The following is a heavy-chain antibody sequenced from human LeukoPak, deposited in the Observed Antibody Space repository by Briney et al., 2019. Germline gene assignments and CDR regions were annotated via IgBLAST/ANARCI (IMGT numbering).Heavy chain of an antibody. CDR2: IWCDGSNK. J-gene: IGHJ4*02. D-gene: IGHD5-12*01. Sequence: GGSLRLSCAAPGFNFSSFVMHWVRQAPGKGLEWVAVIWCDGSNKYYADSVKGRFTISRDNSKNTLYLQMSSLRAEDRAVYYCVRGPSAYPRCFDYWGQGTLVTVSS. CDR3: VRGPSAYPRCFDY. CDR1: GFNFSSFV. V-gene: IGHV3-33*01.